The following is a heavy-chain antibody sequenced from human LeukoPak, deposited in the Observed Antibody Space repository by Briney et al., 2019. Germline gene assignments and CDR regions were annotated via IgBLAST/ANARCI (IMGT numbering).Heavy chain of an antibody. J-gene: IGHJ4*02. V-gene: IGHV1-18*01. CDR1: GYTFTSYG. D-gene: IGHD3-16*01. Sequence: ASVKVSCKASGYTFTSYGISWVRQAPGQGLEWMGWSSAYNTNTNYAQKFQARVTLTTDTSTSTAYMELRSLRSDDTAVYYCARGGAARLEYYFDYWGQGTLVTVSS. CDR2: SSAYNTNT. CDR3: ARGGAARLEYYFDY.